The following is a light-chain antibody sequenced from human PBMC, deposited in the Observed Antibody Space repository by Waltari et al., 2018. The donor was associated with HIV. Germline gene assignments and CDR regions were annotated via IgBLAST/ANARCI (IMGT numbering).Light chain of an antibody. CDR2: RNN. Sequence: QPVLTQPPSASGTPGHGVTISCSGSNSNIGTNSVYWYKHLPGMAPKLLIYRNNRRPSGIPDRFSGSRSGTSASLAISGLRSEDEADYYCATWDDSLIWVFGGGTKLTVL. CDR1: NSNIGTNS. V-gene: IGLV1-47*01. CDR3: ATWDDSLIWV. J-gene: IGLJ3*02.